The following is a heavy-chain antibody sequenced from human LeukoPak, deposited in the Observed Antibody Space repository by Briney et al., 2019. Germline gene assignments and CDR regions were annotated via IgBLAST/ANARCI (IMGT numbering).Heavy chain of an antibody. CDR2: INHSGST. D-gene: IGHD3-22*01. CDR3: ARSSGYYFDY. V-gene: IGHV4-34*01. J-gene: IGHJ4*02. CDR1: GGSFSGYY. Sequence: PPETLSLTCAVYGGSFSGYYWSWIRQPPGKGLEWIGEINHSGSTNYNPSLKSRVTISVDTSKNQFSLKLSSVTAADTAVYYCARSSGYYFDYWGQGTLVTVSS.